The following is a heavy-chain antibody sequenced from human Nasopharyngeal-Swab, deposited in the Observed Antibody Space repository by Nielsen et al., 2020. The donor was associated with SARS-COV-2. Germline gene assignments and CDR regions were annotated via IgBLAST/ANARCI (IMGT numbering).Heavy chain of an antibody. D-gene: IGHD3-3*01. Sequence: GASLKISCAASGFTVSSNYMSWVRQAPGKGLEWVSVIYSGGSTYYADSVKGRFTISRDNSKNTLYLQMNSLRAEDTAVYYCARPTYYDYYGMDVWGQGTTVTVSS. CDR1: GFTVSSNY. J-gene: IGHJ6*02. CDR3: ARPTYYDYYGMDV. V-gene: IGHV3-53*01. CDR2: IYSGGST.